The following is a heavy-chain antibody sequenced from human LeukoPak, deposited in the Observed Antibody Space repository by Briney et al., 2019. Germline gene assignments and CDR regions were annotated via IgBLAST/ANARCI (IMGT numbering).Heavy chain of an antibody. V-gene: IGHV4-38-2*01. CDR2: FYHSGST. CDR3: ARQHYYDSSGFYPPATRVYYYYYYMDV. CDR1: GYSISSGYY. D-gene: IGHD3-22*01. J-gene: IGHJ6*03. Sequence: SETLSLTCAVSGYSISSGYYWGWIRQPPGKGLQWIGSFYHSGSTYYNPSLRSRVTISVDTSKNQFSLELSSVPAADTAVYYCARQHYYDSSGFYPPATRVYYYYYYMDVCGKGTTVTVSS.